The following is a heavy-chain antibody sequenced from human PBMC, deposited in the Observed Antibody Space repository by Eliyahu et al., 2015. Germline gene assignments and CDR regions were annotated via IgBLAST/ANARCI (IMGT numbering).Heavy chain of an antibody. D-gene: IGHD6-25*01. CDR3: VKDPRLFQRGFYYYFES. CDR2: ISHDGDNQ. V-gene: IGHV3-30*18. Sequence: QVQLVESGGGVVQPGRSLRLXXASSGXDFTNXXMHWVRQAPGKGLEWVAVISHDGDNQKYADPVKGRFTISRDNSRDTLFLQMFSLRKEDTATYFCVKDPRLFQRGFYYYFESWGQGTLVTVSS. CDR1: GXDFTNXX. J-gene: IGHJ4*02.